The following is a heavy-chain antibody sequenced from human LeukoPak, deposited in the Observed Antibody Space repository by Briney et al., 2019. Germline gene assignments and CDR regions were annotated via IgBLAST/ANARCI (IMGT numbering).Heavy chain of an antibody. J-gene: IGHJ3*02. D-gene: IGHD6-19*01. V-gene: IGHV1-69*05. Sequence: GASVKVSCKASGGTFSNYAVSWVRQAPRQGLEWMGGIIPIFGTANYAQKFQGRVTITTDESTSTAYMELSSLRSEDTAVYYCASSNFPGIAVAGTPKGAFDIWAKGQWSPSLQ. CDR2: IIPIFGTA. CDR1: GGTFSNYA. CDR3: ASSNFPGIAVAGTPKGAFDI.